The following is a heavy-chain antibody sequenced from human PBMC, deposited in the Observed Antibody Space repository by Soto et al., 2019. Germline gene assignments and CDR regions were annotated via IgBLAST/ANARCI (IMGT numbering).Heavy chain of an antibody. CDR2: IWNDGSHA. V-gene: IGHV3-33*01. Sequence: GALRLSCEGSGFPFRSYGIQWVRQAPGKGLEWLGLIWNDGSHAYYAGSVKGRFTISRDNSKNTVFLQVSNLRAEDTAVYFCARDQTDSGGYSDSWGQGTLVTVSS. D-gene: IGHD2-15*01. J-gene: IGHJ4*02. CDR3: ARDQTDSGGYSDS. CDR1: GFPFRSYG.